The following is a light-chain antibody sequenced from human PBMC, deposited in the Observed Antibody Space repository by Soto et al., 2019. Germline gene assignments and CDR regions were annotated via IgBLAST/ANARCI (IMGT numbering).Light chain of an antibody. CDR2: AAS. Sequence: DIQMTQSPSSLSASVGDIVTIACRASQNISHFLHGYQHTPAKAPMLLISAASSLQCGVPSRFSGLGSGTEFTLTITRPQPEDFAAYCCQQLYTYPLHFGGGSRWITN. J-gene: IGKJ4*01. CDR3: QQLYTYPLH. V-gene: IGKV1-39*01. CDR1: QNISHF.